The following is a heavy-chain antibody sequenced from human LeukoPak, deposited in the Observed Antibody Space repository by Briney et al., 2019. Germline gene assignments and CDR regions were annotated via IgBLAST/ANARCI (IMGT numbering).Heavy chain of an antibody. CDR1: GYTFTSYY. J-gene: IGHJ3*02. Sequence: ASVKVSCKASGYTFTSYYMHWVRQAPGQGLEWMGIINPSGGSTSHAQKFQGRVTMTRDTSTSTVYMELSSLRSEDTAVYYCARDAYYDSSGYYRGDAFDIWGQGTMVTVSS. CDR3: ARDAYYDSSGYYRGDAFDI. D-gene: IGHD3-22*01. CDR2: INPSGGST. V-gene: IGHV1-46*01.